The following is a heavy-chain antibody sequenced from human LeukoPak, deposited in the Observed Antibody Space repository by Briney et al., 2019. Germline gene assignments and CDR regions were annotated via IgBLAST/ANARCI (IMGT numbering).Heavy chain of an antibody. CDR2: INHSGST. D-gene: IGHD7-27*01. V-gene: IGHV4-34*01. J-gene: IGHJ2*01. Sequence: PSETLSLTCAVYGGSFSGYYWSLIRQPPGKGLEWIGEINHSGSTNYNPSLKSRVTISVDTSKNQFSLKLSSVTAADTAVYYCARGPFTWARYFDLWGRGTLVTVSS. CDR3: ARGPFTWARYFDL. CDR1: GGSFSGYY.